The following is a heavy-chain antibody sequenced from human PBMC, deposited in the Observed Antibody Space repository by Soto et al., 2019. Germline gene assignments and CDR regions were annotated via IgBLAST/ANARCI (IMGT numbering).Heavy chain of an antibody. J-gene: IGHJ4*02. Sequence: ASVKVSCKASGYTFTSYYMHWVRQAPGQGLEWMGIINPSGGSTSYAQKFQGRVTMTRDTSTSTVYMELSSLRSEDTALYYCASPLEDSSGWYPIYSFDYWGQGTLVTVSS. CDR1: GYTFTSYY. V-gene: IGHV1-46*03. CDR3: ASPLEDSSGWYPIYSFDY. D-gene: IGHD6-19*01. CDR2: INPSGGST.